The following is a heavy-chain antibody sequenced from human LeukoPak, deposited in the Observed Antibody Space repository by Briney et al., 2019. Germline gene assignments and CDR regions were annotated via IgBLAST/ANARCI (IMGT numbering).Heavy chain of an antibody. V-gene: IGHV1-2*02. CDR2: INPNSGAT. CDR3: ARSGVTTIPNFDY. Sequence: ASVKVSCKASGYTFTGYYIHWVRQAPGQGLEWMVWINPNSGATDSVQKFQGRVTMTRDTSISTAYMELNGLRSDDTAVYYCARSGVTTIPNFDYWGQGTLVTVSS. D-gene: IGHD5-12*01. J-gene: IGHJ4*02. CDR1: GYTFTGYY.